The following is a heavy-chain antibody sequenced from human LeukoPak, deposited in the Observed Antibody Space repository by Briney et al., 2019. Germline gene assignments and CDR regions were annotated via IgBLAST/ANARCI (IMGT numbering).Heavy chain of an antibody. CDR2: IKEDGSEK. Sequence: QPGGSLRLSCVASGFTFSSYWMSWVRQAPGKGLEWVANIKEDGSEKYYVDSVRGRFTLSRENAENSLYLQMNSLRAEDTAVYYCARDHHDVLTGYYGNYYNYYYMDVWGKGTTVTVSS. V-gene: IGHV3-7*01. J-gene: IGHJ6*03. CDR1: GFTFSSYW. CDR3: ARDHHDVLTGYYGNYYNYYYMDV. D-gene: IGHD3-9*01.